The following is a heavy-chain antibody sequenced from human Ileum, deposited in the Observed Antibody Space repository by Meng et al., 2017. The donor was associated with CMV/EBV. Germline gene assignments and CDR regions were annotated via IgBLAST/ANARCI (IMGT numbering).Heavy chain of an antibody. CDR3: ARDPSSPSSSGYYYD. V-gene: IGHV3-66*02. Sequence: GGSLRLSCAASGFTVSRSYMTWVCQAPGKGLEWVSIIYSGGGTYYADSVKGRFTISRDNSKNTLYLQMNSLRTEDTAVYYCARDPSSPSSSGYYYDWGQGTLVTVSS. J-gene: IGHJ4*02. CDR1: GFTVSRSY. CDR2: IYSGGGT. D-gene: IGHD3-22*01.